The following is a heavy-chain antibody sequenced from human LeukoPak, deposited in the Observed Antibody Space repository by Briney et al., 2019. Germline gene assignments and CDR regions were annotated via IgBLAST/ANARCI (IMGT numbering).Heavy chain of an antibody. CDR2: MNPNSGNT. CDR3: ARGISLSSSWYDPYYYYGMDV. Sequence: ASVKVSCKASGYTFTSYDINWVRQATGQGLEWMGWMNPNSGNTGYAQKFQGRVTMTRNTSISTAYMELSSLRSEDTAVYYCARGISLSSSWYDPYYYYGMDVWGQGATVTVPS. CDR1: GYTFTSYD. J-gene: IGHJ6*02. D-gene: IGHD6-13*01. V-gene: IGHV1-8*01.